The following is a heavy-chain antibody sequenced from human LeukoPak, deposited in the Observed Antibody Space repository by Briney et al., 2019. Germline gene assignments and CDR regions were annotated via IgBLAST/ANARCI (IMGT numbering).Heavy chain of an antibody. CDR2: ISAYNGNT. J-gene: IGHJ4*02. V-gene: IGHV1-18*01. CDR1: GYTFTSYG. Sequence: ASVKVSCKASGYTFTSYGISWVRQAPGQGLEWMGWISAYNGNTNYAQKPQGRVTMTTDTSTSTAYMELRSLRSDDTAVYYCARVSITMIVVVISIDYWGQGTPVTVSS. D-gene: IGHD3-22*01. CDR3: ARVSITMIVVVISIDY.